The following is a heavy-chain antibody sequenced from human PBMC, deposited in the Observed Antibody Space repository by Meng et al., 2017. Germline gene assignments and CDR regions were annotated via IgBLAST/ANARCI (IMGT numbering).Heavy chain of an antibody. V-gene: IGHV3-9*03. CDR2: ISWNSGSI. CDR1: GFTFDDYA. CDR3: AKSRYSSSSSYYYGMDV. D-gene: IGHD6-13*01. J-gene: IGHJ6*02. Sequence: SLKISCAASGFTFDDYAMHWVRQAPGKGLEWVSGISWNSGSIGYADSVKGRFTISRDNAKNSLYLQMNSLRAEDMALYYCAKSRYSSSSSYYYGMDVWGQGTTVTVSS.